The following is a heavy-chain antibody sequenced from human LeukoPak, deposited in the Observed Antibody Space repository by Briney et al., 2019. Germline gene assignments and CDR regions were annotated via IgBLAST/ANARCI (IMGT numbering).Heavy chain of an antibody. J-gene: IGHJ4*02. CDR1: GGSFSSYA. V-gene: IGHV1-69*06. Sequence: GASVKVSCKASGGSFSSYAISWVRQAPGQGLEWMGGIIPIFGTANYAQKFQGRVTITADKSTSTAYMELSSLRAEDTAVYYCAKEYTGTFSPFPSYFDNWGQGTLVTVSS. CDR2: IIPIFGTA. D-gene: IGHD1-26*01. CDR3: AKEYTGTFSPFPSYFDN.